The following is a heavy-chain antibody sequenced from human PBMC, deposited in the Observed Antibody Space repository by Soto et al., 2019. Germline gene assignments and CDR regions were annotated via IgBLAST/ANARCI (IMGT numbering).Heavy chain of an antibody. J-gene: IGHJ4*02. Sequence: QVELVQSGAEVKKPGASVKVSCKASGYPFTSYAISWLRQAPGQGLEWMGWISAYNGNTNYEQKLQGRVTMTTDTYTSSAYMELRSLRSADTAVYYCASEGGYSWSYWCQGTLVTVS. D-gene: IGHD1-26*01. CDR3: ASEGGYSWSY. CDR1: GYPFTSYA. V-gene: IGHV1-18*01. CDR2: ISAYNGNT.